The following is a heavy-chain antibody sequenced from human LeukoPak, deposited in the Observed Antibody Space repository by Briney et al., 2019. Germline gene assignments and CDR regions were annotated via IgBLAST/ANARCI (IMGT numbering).Heavy chain of an antibody. CDR2: ISGSGGST. D-gene: IGHD5-18*01. J-gene: IGHJ4*02. CDR3: AIPEDTAMVLSDY. CDR1: GFTFSSYA. V-gene: IGHV3-23*01. Sequence: GRSLRLSCAASGFTFSSYAMSWVRQPPGKGLEWVSAISGSGGSTYCADSVKGRFTISRDNSKNALYVQMNGLRAEDTAVYYCAIPEDTAMVLSDYWGQGTLVSVSS.